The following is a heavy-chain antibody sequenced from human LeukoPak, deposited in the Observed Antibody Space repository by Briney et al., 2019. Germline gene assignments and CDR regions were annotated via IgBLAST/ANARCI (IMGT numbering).Heavy chain of an antibody. CDR1: GFTFSAST. J-gene: IGHJ6*03. V-gene: IGHV3-30*04. Sequence: PGGSLRLSCVASGFTFSASTMHWVRQAPGKGLEWVAVLSYDGFTQYYADSVKGRFTISRDNSKNTLYLQMNSLRAEDTAVYYCARDPYSGSYGNNYYYYMDVWGKGTTVTISS. CDR2: LSYDGFTQ. D-gene: IGHD5-12*01. CDR3: ARDPYSGSYGNNYYYYMDV.